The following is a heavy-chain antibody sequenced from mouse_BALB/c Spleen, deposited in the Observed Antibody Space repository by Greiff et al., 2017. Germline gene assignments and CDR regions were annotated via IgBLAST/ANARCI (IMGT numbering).Heavy chain of an antibody. J-gene: IGHJ2*01. CDR2: ISSGGST. CDR3: ARSYYGSRYYFDY. D-gene: IGHD1-1*01. Sequence: EVKLVESGGGLVKPGGSLKLSCAASGFTFSSYAMSWVRQTPEKRLEWVASISSGGSTYYPDSVKGRFTISRDNARNILYLQMSSLRSEDTAMYYCARSYYGSRYYFDYWGQGTTLTVSS. CDR1: GFTFSSYA. V-gene: IGHV5-6-5*01.